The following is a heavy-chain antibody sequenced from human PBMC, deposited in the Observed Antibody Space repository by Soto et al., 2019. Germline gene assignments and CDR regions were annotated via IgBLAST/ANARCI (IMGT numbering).Heavy chain of an antibody. CDR2: IYAGDSDT. CDR1: GYTFTSYW. CDR3: VKGYGNYFRTINFDY. J-gene: IGHJ4*02. Sequence: GESLKISCKGSGYTFTSYWIGWVRQMPGKGLEWMGIIYAGDSDTKYSPSFQGQVTISADKSINTAYLQWSSLKASDTAMCYCVKGYGNYFRTINFDYWGQGTLVTVSS. D-gene: IGHD1-7*01. V-gene: IGHV5-51*01.